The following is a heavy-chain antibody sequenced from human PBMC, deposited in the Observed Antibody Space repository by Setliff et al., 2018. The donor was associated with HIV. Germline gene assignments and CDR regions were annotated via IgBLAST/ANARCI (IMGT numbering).Heavy chain of an antibody. CDR2: ISPSDGST. CDR1: GYTLTKLS. J-gene: IGHJ3*02. V-gene: IGHV1-46*01. CDR3: ARIPGSSWYNGFDI. Sequence: ASVKVSCKVSGYTLTKLSIHWVRQVPGQGLDWMGIISPSDGSTVYTQKFQGRVTMARDTSTSTVYMELSSLRSEDTAVYYCARIPGSSWYNGFDIWGQGTMVTVSS. D-gene: IGHD6-13*01.